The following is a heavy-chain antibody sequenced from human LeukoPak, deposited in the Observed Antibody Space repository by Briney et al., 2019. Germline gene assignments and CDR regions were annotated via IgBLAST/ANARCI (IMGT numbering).Heavy chain of an antibody. Sequence: GGTLRLSCAASGFTFSSYGMSWVRQAPGKGLEWVSAISGSGGSTYYADSVKGRFTISRDNSKNTLYLQMNSLRAEDTAVYYCAKAFNPRYSSGWFFDYWGQGTLVTVSS. V-gene: IGHV3-23*01. CDR3: AKAFNPRYSSGWFFDY. J-gene: IGHJ4*02. D-gene: IGHD6-19*01. CDR2: ISGSGGST. CDR1: GFTFSSYG.